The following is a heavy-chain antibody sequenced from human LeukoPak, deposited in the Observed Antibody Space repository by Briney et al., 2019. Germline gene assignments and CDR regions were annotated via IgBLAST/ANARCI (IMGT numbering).Heavy chain of an antibody. CDR1: GYSINSGHY. V-gene: IGHV4-38-2*01. J-gene: IGHJ4*02. CDR2: GYYSGTT. Sequence: SETLSLTCAVSGYSINSGHYWGWIRQPPGKGLEWIGSGYYSGTTHYNPSLKSRVSISVDTSKNQFALKLGSVTAADTAVYFCARVRGFLDYWGQGTLVTVSS. D-gene: IGHD3-10*01. CDR3: ARVRGFLDY.